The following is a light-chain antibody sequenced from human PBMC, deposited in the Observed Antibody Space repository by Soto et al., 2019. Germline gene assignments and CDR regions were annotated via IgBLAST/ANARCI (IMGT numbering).Light chain of an antibody. CDR2: GAS. CDR3: QHYGNSPPFT. Sequence: EIVLTQSPGTLSLSPGERATLSCRASQSVSSSYLAWYQQKLGQAPRLLIYGASSRATGIPDRFSGSGSGTDFTLTISRLEPVNFAVYLYQHYGNSPPFTFGQGTKVEIK. J-gene: IGKJ2*01. V-gene: IGKV3-20*01. CDR1: QSVSSSY.